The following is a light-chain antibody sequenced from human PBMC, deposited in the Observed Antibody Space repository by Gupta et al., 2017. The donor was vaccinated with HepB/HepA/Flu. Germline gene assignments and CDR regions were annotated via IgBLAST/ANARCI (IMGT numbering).Light chain of an antibody. J-gene: IGLJ3*02. V-gene: IGLV5-45*02. CDR2: YKSDSSK. Sequence: QAVLTQPSSLSASPGASASLTCTLRSCITVGPYWMYWYQQKPRSPPQFLLRYKSDSSKQLGSGVPSRFSGFKDGLANGRIFLLSGLQFDDEADYYCMIWHSSAWVFGGGTKLTVL. CDR3: MIWHSSAWV. CDR1: SCITVGPYW.